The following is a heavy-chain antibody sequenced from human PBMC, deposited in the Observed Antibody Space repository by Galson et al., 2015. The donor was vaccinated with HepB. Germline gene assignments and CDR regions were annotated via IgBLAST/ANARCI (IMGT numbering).Heavy chain of an antibody. CDR1: GYTFTSYG. CDR3: ARVRYDFWSGYQSGGMDV. Sequence: SVKVSCKASGYTFTSYGISWVRQAPGQGLEWMGWISAYNGNTNYAQKLQGRVTMTTDTSTSTAYMELRSLRSDDTAVYYCARVRYDFWSGYQSGGMDVWAKGPRSPSP. CDR2: ISAYNGNT. V-gene: IGHV1-18*01. D-gene: IGHD3-3*01. J-gene: IGHJ6*02.